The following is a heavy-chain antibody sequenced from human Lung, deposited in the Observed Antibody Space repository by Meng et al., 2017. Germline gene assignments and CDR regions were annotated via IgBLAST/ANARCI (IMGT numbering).Heavy chain of an antibody. CDR1: VGSFINYY. J-gene: IGHJ4*02. D-gene: IGHD4-11*01. Sequence: WGAEVFNPSGTRPPPCVFLVGSFINYYCSWIRQPPGKGLEWIGEINHSGSTNYNPSLESRATISVDTSQNNLSLKLSSVTAADSAVYYCARGPTTMAHDFDYWGQGTLVTVSS. V-gene: IGHV4-34*01. CDR2: INHSGST. CDR3: ARGPTTMAHDFDY.